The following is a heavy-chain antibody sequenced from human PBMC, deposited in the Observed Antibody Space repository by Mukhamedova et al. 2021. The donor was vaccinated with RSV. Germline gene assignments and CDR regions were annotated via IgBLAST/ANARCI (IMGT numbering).Heavy chain of an antibody. CDR2: ISNSGRST. Sequence: GISNSGRSTYYADSVKGRFTISRDNSKTTLYLQMNGLRAEDTAVYYCACSSTNCFAYWGQGTLLTVSS. V-gene: IGHV3-23*01. J-gene: IGHJ4*02. CDR3: ACSSTNCFAY. D-gene: IGHD2-2*01.